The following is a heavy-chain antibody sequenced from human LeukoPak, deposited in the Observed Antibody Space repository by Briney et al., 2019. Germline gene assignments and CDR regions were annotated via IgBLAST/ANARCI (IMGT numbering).Heavy chain of an antibody. J-gene: IGHJ4*02. CDR2: IIPIFGTA. CDR3: AREEGEMATVYFDY. CDR1: GGTFSSYA. Sequence: SVKVSCKASGGTFSSYAISWVRQAPGQGLEWMGRIIPIFGTANYAQKFQGRVTITTGESTSTAYMELSSLRSEDTAVYYCAREEGEMATVYFDYWGQGTLVTVSS. D-gene: IGHD5-24*01. V-gene: IGHV1-69*05.